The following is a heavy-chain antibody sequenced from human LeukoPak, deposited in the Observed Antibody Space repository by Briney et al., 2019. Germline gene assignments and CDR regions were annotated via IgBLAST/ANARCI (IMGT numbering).Heavy chain of an antibody. CDR3: ARSGGMGSSGWYSDY. CDR1: GYTFTSYG. J-gene: IGHJ4*02. Sequence: ASVKVSCKASGYTFTSYGISWVRQAPGQGLEWMGWINPNSGGTNYAQKFQGRVTMTRDTSISTAYMELSRLRSDDTAVYYCARSGGMGSSGWYSDYWGQGTLVTVSS. D-gene: IGHD6-19*01. CDR2: INPNSGGT. V-gene: IGHV1-2*02.